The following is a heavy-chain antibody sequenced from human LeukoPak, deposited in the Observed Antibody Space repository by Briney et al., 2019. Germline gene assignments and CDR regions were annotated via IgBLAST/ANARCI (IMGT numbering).Heavy chain of an antibody. Sequence: ASVKVSCKASGYTFTTYAISWVRQAPGQGLEWMGWISAYNGDTNYAHNLQGRVTMTTDTSTSTAYMELRSLRSDDTAVYYCARGRPSDYWGQGTLVTVSS. CDR2: ISAYNGDT. V-gene: IGHV1-18*01. J-gene: IGHJ4*02. CDR3: ARGRPSDY. CDR1: GYTFTTYA.